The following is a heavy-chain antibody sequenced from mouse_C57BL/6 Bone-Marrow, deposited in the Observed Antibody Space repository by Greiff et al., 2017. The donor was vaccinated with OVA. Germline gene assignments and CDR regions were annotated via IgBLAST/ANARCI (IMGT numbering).Heavy chain of an antibody. D-gene: IGHD2-4*01. V-gene: IGHV6-3*01. J-gene: IGHJ4*01. CDR2: IRLKSDNYAT. CDR3: TGHMITRYAMDY. CDR1: GFTFSNYW. Sequence: EVKLEESGGGLVQPGGSLKLSCVASGFTFSNYWMNWVRQSPEKGLEWVAQIRLKSDNYATHYAESVKGRFTISRDDSKSSVYLQMNNLRAEDTGIYYCTGHMITRYAMDYWGQGTSVTVSS.